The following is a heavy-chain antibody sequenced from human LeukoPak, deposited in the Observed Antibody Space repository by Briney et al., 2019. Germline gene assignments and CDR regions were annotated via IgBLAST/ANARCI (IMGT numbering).Heavy chain of an antibody. J-gene: IGHJ4*02. CDR2: IKSKTDGATT. CDR3: TTDRDGSSWYVDY. CDR1: GFTFSNAW. Sequence: GGSLRLSCAASGFTFSNAWMSWVRQAPGKGLEWVGRIKSKTDGATTAYAAPVKGRFTISRADSKNTLYLQMHSLKTEDTAVYSCTTDRDGSSWYVDYWGQGTLVTVSS. D-gene: IGHD6-13*01. V-gene: IGHV3-15*01.